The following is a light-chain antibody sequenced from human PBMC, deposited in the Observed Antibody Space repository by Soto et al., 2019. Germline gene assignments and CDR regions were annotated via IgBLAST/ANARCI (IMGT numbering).Light chain of an antibody. J-gene: IGLJ2*01. CDR2: DVS. CDR3: SSFTSSDTLVV. Sequence: QSALTQPASVSGSPGQSITISCTGTSSDVGGYNFVSWYQHHPAKAPKLMIYDVSNRPSGVSNRFSGSKSGNTASLTISGLKAEEEDHYYCSSFTSSDTLVVFGGGTKLTVL. CDR1: SSDVGGYNF. V-gene: IGLV2-14*03.